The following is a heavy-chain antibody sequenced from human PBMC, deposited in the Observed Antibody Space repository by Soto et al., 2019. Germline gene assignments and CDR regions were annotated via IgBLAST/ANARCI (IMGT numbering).Heavy chain of an antibody. CDR1: GFTFSSYA. D-gene: IGHD3-22*01. V-gene: IGHV3-23*01. Sequence: LRLSCAASGFTFSSYAMSWVRQAPGKGLEWVSAISGSGGSTYYADSVKGRFTISRDNSKNTLYLQMNSLRAEDTAVYYCAKDHYYDSSGYFFDAFDIWGQGTMVTVSS. J-gene: IGHJ3*02. CDR2: ISGSGGST. CDR3: AKDHYYDSSGYFFDAFDI.